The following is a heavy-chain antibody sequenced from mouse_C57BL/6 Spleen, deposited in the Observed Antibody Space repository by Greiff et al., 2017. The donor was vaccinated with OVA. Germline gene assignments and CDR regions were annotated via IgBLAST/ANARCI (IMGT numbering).Heavy chain of an antibody. D-gene: IGHD1-1*01. Sequence: QVQLQQPGTALVKPGASVKLSCKASGYTFTSYWMHWVKQRPGQGLEWIGNINPSNGGTNYNEKFKSKATLTVDKSSSTAYMQLSSLTSEDSAVYYCARDSSTAVYAMDDWGQGTSVTVSS. CDR2: INPSNGGT. CDR3: ARDSSTAVYAMDD. J-gene: IGHJ4*01. CDR1: GYTFTSYW. V-gene: IGHV1-53*01.